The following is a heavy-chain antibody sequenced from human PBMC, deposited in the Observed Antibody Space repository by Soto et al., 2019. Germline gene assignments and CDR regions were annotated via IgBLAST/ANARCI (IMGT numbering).Heavy chain of an antibody. V-gene: IGHV1-18*01. D-gene: IGHD6-19*01. CDR1: GYTFTSYG. J-gene: IGHJ4*02. CDR3: ARDPIKYSSGWYYFDY. Sequence: ASVKVSCKASGYTFTSYGISWVRQAPGQGLEWMGWISAYNGNTNSAQKFQGRVTMTRDTSTSTAYMELRSLRSDDTAVYYCARDPIKYSSGWYYFDYWGQGTLVTVSS. CDR2: ISAYNGNT.